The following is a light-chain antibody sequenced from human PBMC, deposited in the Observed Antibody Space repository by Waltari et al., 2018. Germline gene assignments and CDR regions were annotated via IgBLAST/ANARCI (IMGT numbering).Light chain of an antibody. V-gene: IGKV1-39*01. CDR2: AAS. J-gene: IGKJ1*01. CDR1: QSISSY. Sequence: DIQMNQYPSSLSAPVGDRVTITCRASQSISSYLNWYQQKPGKAPKLLIYAASSLQSGVPSRFSGSGSGTDFTLTISSLQPEDFATYYCQQSYSRRTFGQGTKVEIK. CDR3: QQSYSRRT.